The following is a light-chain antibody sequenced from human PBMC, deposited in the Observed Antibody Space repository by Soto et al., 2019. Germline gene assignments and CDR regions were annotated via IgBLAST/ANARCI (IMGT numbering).Light chain of an antibody. CDR3: QSYDSSLSGSV. V-gene: IGLV1-40*01. J-gene: IGLJ3*02. Sequence: QSVLTQPPSVSGAPGQRVTISCTGSSSDIGEGYHVHWYQQLPGTAPKLLIYGNNNRPSGVPDRFSGSKSGTSASLAITGLQAEDEADYYCQSYDSSLSGSVFGGGTKLTVL. CDR1: SSDIGEGYH. CDR2: GNN.